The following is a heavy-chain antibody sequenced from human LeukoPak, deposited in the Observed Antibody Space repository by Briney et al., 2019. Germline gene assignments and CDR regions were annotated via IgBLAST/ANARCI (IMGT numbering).Heavy chain of an antibody. CDR3: AKDGRTTHWYFDL. D-gene: IGHD1-1*01. CDR1: GFTFSSYW. CDR2: IKQDGTEE. J-gene: IGHJ2*01. Sequence: GGSLRLSCATSGFTFSSYWMSWVRQAPGKGLEWVAHIKQDGTEENSADSVKGRFTISRDNAKNSLYLQMNSLRAEDTAVYYCAKDGRTTHWYFDLWGRGTLVTVSS. V-gene: IGHV3-7*01.